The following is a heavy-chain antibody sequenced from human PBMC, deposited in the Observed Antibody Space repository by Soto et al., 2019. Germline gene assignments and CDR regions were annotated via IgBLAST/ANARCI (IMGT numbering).Heavy chain of an antibody. V-gene: IGHV1-8*01. CDR3: ARGHLVVLVPAARIYYYYYGMDV. J-gene: IGHJ6*02. CDR2: MNPNRGNT. D-gene: IGHD2-2*01. CDR1: GYTFTSYD. Sequence: QVQLVQSGAEVKKPGASVKVSCKASGYTFTSYDINWVRQATGQGLEWMGWMNPNRGNTGYAQKFQGRVTMTRNTSIITSSMALSSLRSEDTAGYYFARGHLVVLVPAARIYYYYYGMDVWGQGTTVTVSS.